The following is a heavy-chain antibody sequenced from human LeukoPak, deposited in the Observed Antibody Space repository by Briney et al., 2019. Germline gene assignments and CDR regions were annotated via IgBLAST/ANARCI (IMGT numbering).Heavy chain of an antibody. D-gene: IGHD2-2*01. V-gene: IGHV1-18*01. Sequence: GASVKVSCKASGYTFTSYGISWVRQAPGQGLEWMGWISAYNGNTNYAQKLQGRVTMTTDTSTSTAYMELRSLRSDDTAVYYCARDPHPYYCTSVGCYENAFDIWGQGTMVTVSS. CDR3: ARDPHPYYCTSVGCYENAFDI. CDR1: GYTFTSYG. J-gene: IGHJ3*02. CDR2: ISAYNGNT.